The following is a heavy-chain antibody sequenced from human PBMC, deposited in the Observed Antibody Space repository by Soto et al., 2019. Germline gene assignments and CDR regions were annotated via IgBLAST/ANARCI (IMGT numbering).Heavy chain of an antibody. CDR1: GGAIRSGNYY. V-gene: IGHV4-30-4*01. CDR2: ISHSGTT. CDR3: ARGRGQLLFDY. J-gene: IGHJ4*02. Sequence: SETLSLTCAVSGGAIRSGNYYWSWIRQSPGKGLEWLGHISHSGTTSYNPSLQSRATISLDAAQNHFSLRLNSVTVADTALYFCARGRGQLLFDYWGQGSMVTVSS. D-gene: IGHD6-13*01.